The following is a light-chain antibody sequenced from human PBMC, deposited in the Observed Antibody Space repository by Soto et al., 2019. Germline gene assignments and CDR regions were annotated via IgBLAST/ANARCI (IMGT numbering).Light chain of an antibody. Sequence: EIVMTQSPVTLSLSPGERATLSCRASQSVTSKLAWFQQKPGQAPRLLIYATSTRATGVPARFSGSGSGTESTLTISSLQSEDFAVYSCQQYNNWPHTFGQGTKLEIK. CDR1: QSVTSK. CDR3: QQYNNWPHT. CDR2: ATS. J-gene: IGKJ2*01. V-gene: IGKV3-15*01.